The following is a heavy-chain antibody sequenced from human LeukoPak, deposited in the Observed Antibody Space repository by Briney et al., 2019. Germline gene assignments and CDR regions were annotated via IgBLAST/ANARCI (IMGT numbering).Heavy chain of an antibody. V-gene: IGHV6-1*01. D-gene: IGHD6-19*01. CDR1: GDSVSSNSAA. CDR3: ASVDQWPPSGWFDP. Sequence: SQTLSLTCAISGDSVSSNSAAWNWNRQSPSRGLEWLGRTYYRSKWYDDYAVSVRSRITISPDTSKNQFSLQLSSVTPEDTALYYCASVDQWPPSGWFDPWGQGIQVTVSS. J-gene: IGHJ5*02. CDR2: TYYRSKWYD.